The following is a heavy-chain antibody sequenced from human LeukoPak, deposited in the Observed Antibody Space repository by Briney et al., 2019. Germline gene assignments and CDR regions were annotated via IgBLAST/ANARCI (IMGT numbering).Heavy chain of an antibody. CDR1: GFTVSSNY. D-gene: IGHD2-2*01. CDR2: IYSGGST. V-gene: IGHV3-66*01. CDR3: ASIGWSTSWSDY. J-gene: IGHJ4*02. Sequence: GGSLRLSCAASGFTVSSNYMSWVRQAPGKGLEWVSVIYSGGSTYYADSVKGRFTISRDNSKNTLHLQMNSLRAEDTAVYYCASIGWSTSWSDYWGQGTLVTVSS.